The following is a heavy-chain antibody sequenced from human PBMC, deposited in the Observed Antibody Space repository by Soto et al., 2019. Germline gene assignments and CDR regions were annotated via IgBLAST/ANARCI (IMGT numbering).Heavy chain of an antibody. Sequence: SVKVSCKASGGTFSSYAISWVRQAPGQGLEWMGGITPIFGTANYAQKFQGRVTITADESTSTAYMELSSLRSEDTAVYYCARGYEYSSSFDYWGQGTLVTVSS. CDR2: ITPIFGTA. D-gene: IGHD6-6*01. CDR1: GGTFSSYA. J-gene: IGHJ4*02. CDR3: ARGYEYSSSFDY. V-gene: IGHV1-69*13.